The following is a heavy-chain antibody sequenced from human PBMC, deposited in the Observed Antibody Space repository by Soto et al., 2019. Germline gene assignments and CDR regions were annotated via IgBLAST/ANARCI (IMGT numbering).Heavy chain of an antibody. V-gene: IGHV1-18*01. CDR1: GYTFTSYG. J-gene: IGHJ4*02. CDR3: VREVRLITMVRGGIIPFDX. Sequence: ASLKVSCNASGYTFTSYGISWVRQAPGQGLEWRGCISAYNGNTNYAHKLQGRVTMTTDTSTSTAYMELRSLRSYDTAVYYCVREVRLITMVRGGIIPFDXWGQGTLVTVSX. CDR2: ISAYNGNT. D-gene: IGHD3-10*01.